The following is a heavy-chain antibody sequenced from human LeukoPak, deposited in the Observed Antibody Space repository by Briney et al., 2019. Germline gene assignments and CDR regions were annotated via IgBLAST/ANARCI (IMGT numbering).Heavy chain of an antibody. J-gene: IGHJ6*02. CDR3: ARMRVVAGTIGYGMDV. CDR1: GFTFSSYW. CDR2: INSDGSST. D-gene: IGHD6-19*01. Sequence: PGGSLRLSCAASGFTFSSYWMHWVRQVPGKGLVWVPRINSDGSSTSYADSVKGRFTISRDNAKNTLYLQMSSLRAEDTAMYYCARMRVVAGTIGYGMDVWGQGTTVTVS. V-gene: IGHV3-74*01.